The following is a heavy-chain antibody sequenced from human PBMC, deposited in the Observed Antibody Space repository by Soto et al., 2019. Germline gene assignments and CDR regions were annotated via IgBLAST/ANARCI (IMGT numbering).Heavy chain of an antibody. J-gene: IGHJ4*02. CDR1: GFTFNTFT. D-gene: IGHD1-7*01. Sequence: PGGSLRLSCAASGFTFNTFTMYWVRQAPGKGLEWVSYISTASSTIYYADSVKGRFTVSRDNAKNSLYLQTDSLRDEDTAVYYCASGFSTGTTSYWGQRTLVTVSS. CDR3: ASGFSTGTTSY. CDR2: ISTASSTI. V-gene: IGHV3-48*02.